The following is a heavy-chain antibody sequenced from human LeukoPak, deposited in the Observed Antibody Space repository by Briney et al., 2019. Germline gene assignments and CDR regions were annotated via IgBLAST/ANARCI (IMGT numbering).Heavy chain of an antibody. V-gene: IGHV3-23*01. J-gene: IGHJ5*02. CDR3: AKDRIRIAAAGANWFDP. D-gene: IGHD6-13*01. CDR2: ISGSGVST. Sequence: GGSLRLSCAPSGFTFSSYAMSWVRQAPGKGLEGVSAISGSGVSTYYADSVKGRFTISRDNSKNPLYLQMNSLRAEDTGVYYCAKDRIRIAAAGANWFDPWGQGTLVTVSS. CDR1: GFTFSSYA.